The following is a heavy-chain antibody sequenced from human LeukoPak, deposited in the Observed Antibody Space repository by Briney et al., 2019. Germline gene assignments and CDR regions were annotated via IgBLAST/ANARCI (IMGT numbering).Heavy chain of an antibody. CDR1: GFTFSSYA. D-gene: IGHD3-9*01. Sequence: GGSLRLSCAASGFTFSSYAMHWVRQAPGKGLEWVAVISYVGSNKYYADSVKGRFTISRDNSKNTLYLQMNSLRAEDTAVYYCARDLTYYDILTGYSDWGQGTLVTVSS. J-gene: IGHJ4*02. CDR2: ISYVGSNK. CDR3: ARDLTYYDILTGYSD. V-gene: IGHV3-30*04.